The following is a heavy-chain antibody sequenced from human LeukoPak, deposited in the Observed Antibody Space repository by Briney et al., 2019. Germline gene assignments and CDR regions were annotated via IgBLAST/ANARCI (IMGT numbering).Heavy chain of an antibody. Sequence: KASETLSLTCTVSGGSISSYYWSWIRQPPGKGLEWIGYIYHSGSTNYNPSLKSRVTISVDTSKNQFSLKLSSVTAADTAVYYCAREVSVPAAMDFYYYYYMDVWGKGTTVTVSS. CDR3: AREVSVPAAMDFYYYYYMDV. D-gene: IGHD2-2*01. J-gene: IGHJ6*03. CDR2: IYHSGST. V-gene: IGHV4-59*01. CDR1: GGSISSYY.